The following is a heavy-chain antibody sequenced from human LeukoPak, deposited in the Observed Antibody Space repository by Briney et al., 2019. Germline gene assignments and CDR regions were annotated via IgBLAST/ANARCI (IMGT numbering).Heavy chain of an antibody. J-gene: IGHJ5*02. V-gene: IGHV3-30*02. Sequence: QSGGSLRLSCAASGFTFSTYDMTWVRQAPGKGLEWVAFIRYDGSNKYYADSVKGRFTISRDNSKNTLYLQMNSLRAEDTAVYYCAKDGAAAGTPPSNWFDPWGQGTLVTVSS. D-gene: IGHD6-13*01. CDR1: GFTFSTYD. CDR3: AKDGAAAGTPPSNWFDP. CDR2: IRYDGSNK.